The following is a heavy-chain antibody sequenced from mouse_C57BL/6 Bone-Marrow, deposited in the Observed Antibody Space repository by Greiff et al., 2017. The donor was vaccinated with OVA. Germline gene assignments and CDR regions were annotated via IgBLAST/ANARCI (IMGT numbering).Heavy chain of an antibody. CDR3: ARSTVYFDY. D-gene: IGHD1-1*01. V-gene: IGHV1-52*01. J-gene: IGHJ2*01. CDR1: GYTFTSYW. CDR2: IDPSDSET. Sequence: QVQLQQPGAELVRPGSSVKLSCKASGYTFTSYWMHWVKQRPIQGLEWIGNIDPSDSETHYNQKFKDKATLTVDKSSITAYMQLSILSSEYSAVYYCARSTVYFDYLGQSTTLTVSS.